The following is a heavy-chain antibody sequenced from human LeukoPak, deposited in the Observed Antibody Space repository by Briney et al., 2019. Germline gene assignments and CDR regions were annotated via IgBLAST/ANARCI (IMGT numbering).Heavy chain of an antibody. CDR1: GGSISSYY. CDR3: ARTQGVGAITG. V-gene: IGHV4-59*08. D-gene: IGHD1-26*01. J-gene: IGHJ4*02. CDR2: IYYSGST. Sequence: SETLSLTCTVSGGSISSYYWSWIRQPPGKGLEWIGYIYYSGSTSYNPSLKSRVTISVDTSKNQFSLKLSSVTAADTAVYYCARTQGVGAITGWGQGTLVTVSS.